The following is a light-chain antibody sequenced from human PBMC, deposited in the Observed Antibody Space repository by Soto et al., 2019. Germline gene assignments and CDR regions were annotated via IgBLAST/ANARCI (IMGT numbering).Light chain of an antibody. CDR2: DAS. CDR1: QTVDSS. CDR3: QQRGNWPPT. Sequence: EIVLTQSPGTLSLSPGERAILSCRANQTVDSSAWYQQRPGQPPRLLIYDASNRATGIPARFSGSGSGTDFTLTVSSLEPEYFAVYYCQQRGNWPPTFGPGTNVDIK. V-gene: IGKV3-11*01. J-gene: IGKJ3*01.